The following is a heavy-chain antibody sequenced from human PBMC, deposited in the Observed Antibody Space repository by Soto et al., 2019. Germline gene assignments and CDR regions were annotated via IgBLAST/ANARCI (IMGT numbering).Heavy chain of an antibody. Sequence: ASVKVSCKASGYTFTSYGISCVRQAPGQGLEWMGWISAYNGNTKYAQKLQGRVTMTTDTSTSTAYMELRSLSSDDTAVYYCARDRYDILTGYETHYFEYWGQGTLVTVSS. V-gene: IGHV1-18*01. D-gene: IGHD3-9*01. CDR1: GYTFTSYG. CDR2: ISAYNGNT. J-gene: IGHJ4*02. CDR3: ARDRYDILTGYETHYFEY.